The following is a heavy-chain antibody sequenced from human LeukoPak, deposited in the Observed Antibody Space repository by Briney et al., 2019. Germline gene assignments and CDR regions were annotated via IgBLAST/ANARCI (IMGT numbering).Heavy chain of an antibody. Sequence: PSETLSLTCTVSGGSLSNNYWSWIRQPPGKGLEWIGYIFYTGSTYYNPSLESRVTISVDTSKNQFSLTLISATAADTAVYYCARDHPLPSSWGQGTLVTVSS. CDR1: GGSLSNNY. CDR3: ARDHPLPSS. J-gene: IGHJ4*02. V-gene: IGHV4-59*01. CDR2: IFYTGST.